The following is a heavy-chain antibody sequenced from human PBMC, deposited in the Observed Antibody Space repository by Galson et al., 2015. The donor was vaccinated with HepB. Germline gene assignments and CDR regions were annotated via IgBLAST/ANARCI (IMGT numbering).Heavy chain of an antibody. CDR2: ITAGNGNT. D-gene: IGHD1-26*01. CDR3: VSPHLSRSREPLDN. CDR1: GYTFTTYA. J-gene: IGHJ4*02. Sequence: SVKVSCKASGYTFTTYAMHWVRQAPGQRLEWMGWITAGNGNTKYSQKFQGRVTITRDTTASTAYMELSSLRSEDTAVYYCVSPHLSRSREPLDNWGQGTLVTVSS. V-gene: IGHV1-3*01.